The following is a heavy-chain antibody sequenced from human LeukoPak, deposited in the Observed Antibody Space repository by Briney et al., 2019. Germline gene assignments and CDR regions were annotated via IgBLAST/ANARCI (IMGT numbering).Heavy chain of an antibody. Sequence: GASVKVSCKASGYTFTSYYMHWVRQAHGQGLEWMGVINPSGDSTSYAQRFQGRVTMTRDTSTSTVYMELSSLRSEDTAVYYCASPPPYNWNDWYYFDYWGQGTLVTVSS. CDR2: INPSGDST. CDR1: GYTFTSYY. V-gene: IGHV1-46*01. D-gene: IGHD1-1*01. J-gene: IGHJ4*02. CDR3: ASPPPYNWNDWYYFDY.